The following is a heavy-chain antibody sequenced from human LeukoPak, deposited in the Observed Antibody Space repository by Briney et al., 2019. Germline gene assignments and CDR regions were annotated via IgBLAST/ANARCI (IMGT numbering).Heavy chain of an antibody. CDR1: GGSISSSSYY. Sequence: SETLSLTCTVSGGSISSSSYYWGWIRQPPGKGLEWIGSIYYSGSTYYNPSLKSRVTISVDTSKNQFSLKLSSVTAADTAVYYCARDTFLSYYYYYYMDVWGKGTTVTVSS. CDR3: ARDTFLSYYYYYYMDV. J-gene: IGHJ6*03. D-gene: IGHD3-16*01. CDR2: IYYSGST. V-gene: IGHV4-39*07.